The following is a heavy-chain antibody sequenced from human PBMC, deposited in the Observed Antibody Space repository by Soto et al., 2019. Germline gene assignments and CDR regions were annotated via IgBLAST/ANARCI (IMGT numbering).Heavy chain of an antibody. CDR1: GGTFSTSS. CDR3: ARGHEYGGNSDAFDI. V-gene: IGHV1-69*06. CDR2: ILPVSGTA. D-gene: IGHD4-17*01. Sequence: SVRVSCKASGGTFSTSSINCLRQAPGQRPEWMGNILPVSGTADYAQKFRDRVTITADKSTNTAYMELRSLFSEDAAVYYCARGHEYGGNSDAFDIWGQGTVVTVSS. J-gene: IGHJ3*02.